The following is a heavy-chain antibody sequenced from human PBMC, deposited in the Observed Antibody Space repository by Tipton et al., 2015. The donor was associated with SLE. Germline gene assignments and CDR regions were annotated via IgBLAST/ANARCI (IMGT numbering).Heavy chain of an antibody. J-gene: IGHJ4*02. V-gene: IGHV4-61*02. Sequence: GLVKPSQTLSLTCTVSGGSISSGSYYWSWIRQPAGKGLEWIGRIYTSGSTNYNPSLKSRVTISVDTSKNQFSLKLSSVTAADTAVYYCARTANLLSPFDYWGQGTLVTVSS. CDR2: IYTSGST. D-gene: IGHD2/OR15-2a*01. CDR3: ARTANLLSPFDY. CDR1: GGSISSGSYY.